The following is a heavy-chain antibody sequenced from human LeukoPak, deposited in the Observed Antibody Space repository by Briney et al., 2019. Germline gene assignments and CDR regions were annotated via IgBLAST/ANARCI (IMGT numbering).Heavy chain of an antibody. D-gene: IGHD3-10*01. CDR3: ASREQGSGSYYIFDS. J-gene: IGHJ4*02. Sequence: SETLSLTCTVSGGSISSYYWSWIRQSPGQGLEWIGYIYSSGSTNYNPSLKSRVTISLDTSKSQFSLRLSSVTAADTAVYYCASREQGSGSYYIFDSRGQGTLVTVSS. CDR1: GGSISSYY. V-gene: IGHV4-59*01. CDR2: IYSSGST.